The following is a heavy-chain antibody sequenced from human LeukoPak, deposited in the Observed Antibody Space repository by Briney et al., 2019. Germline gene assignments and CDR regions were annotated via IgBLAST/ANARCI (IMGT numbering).Heavy chain of an antibody. CDR3: AKDPFGSGSYYTSEA. J-gene: IGHJ5*02. V-gene: IGHV3-30*18. Sequence: GRSLRLSCAASGFTFSSYGMHWVRQAPGKGLEWVAVISYDGSNKYYADSVKGRFTISRDKSKNTLYLQMNSLRAEDTAVYYCAKDPFGSGSYYTSEAWGQGTLVTVSS. CDR1: GFTFSSYG. D-gene: IGHD3-10*01. CDR2: ISYDGSNK.